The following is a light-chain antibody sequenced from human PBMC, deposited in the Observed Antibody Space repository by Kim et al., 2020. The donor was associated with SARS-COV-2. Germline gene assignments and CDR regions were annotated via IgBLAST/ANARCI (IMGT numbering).Light chain of an antibody. Sequence: GQSITISCTGTSSDVGGYNYVSWYQHHPGKAPKLMIYDVSKRPSGFSNRFSGSKSGNAASLTVSGLQAEDEADYYCCSYTSSSTRVFGGGTQLTVL. CDR3: CSYTSSSTRV. CDR1: SSDVGGYNY. CDR2: DVS. J-gene: IGLJ3*02. V-gene: IGLV2-14*03.